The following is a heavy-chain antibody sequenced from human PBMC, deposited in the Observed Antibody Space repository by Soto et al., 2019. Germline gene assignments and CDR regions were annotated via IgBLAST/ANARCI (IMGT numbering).Heavy chain of an antibody. CDR1: GGTLSSYA. D-gene: IGHD2-15*01. Sequence: ASVKVSCKASGGTLSSYAISWVRQAPGQGLEWKGGIIPIFGTANYAQKFQGRVTITADESTSTAYMELSSLRSEDTAVYYCARDSRGIYCSGGSCYLSRAGGYYYGMDVWGQGTTVTV. V-gene: IGHV1-69*01. J-gene: IGHJ6*02. CDR3: ARDSRGIYCSGGSCYLSRAGGYYYGMDV. CDR2: IIPIFGTA.